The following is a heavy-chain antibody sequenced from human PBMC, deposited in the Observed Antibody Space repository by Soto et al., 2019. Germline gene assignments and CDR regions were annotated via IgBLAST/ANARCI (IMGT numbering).Heavy chain of an antibody. J-gene: IGHJ4*02. V-gene: IGHV3-23*01. CDR1: GFTFSSYA. D-gene: IGHD3-10*01. CDR3: ARPLLWFGEPLQKN. CDR2: ISGSGGST. Sequence: PGGSLRLSCAASGFTFSSYAMSWVRQAPGKGLEWVSAISGSGGSTYYADSVKGRFTISRDNSKNTLYLQMNSLRAEDTAVYYCARPLLWFGEPLQKNWGQGTLVTVSS.